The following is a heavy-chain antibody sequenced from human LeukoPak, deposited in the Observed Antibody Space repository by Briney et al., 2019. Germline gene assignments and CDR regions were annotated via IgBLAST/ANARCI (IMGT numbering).Heavy chain of an antibody. CDR2: ISSSGSTI. Sequence: GGSLRLSCAASGFTFSSHGMNWVRQAPGKGLEWVSYISSSGSTIYYADSVKGRFTISRDNAKNSLYLQMNSLRAEDTAVYYCASIPTYYYDSSGYLLDDYWGQGTLVTVSS. D-gene: IGHD3-22*01. CDR1: GFTFSSHG. V-gene: IGHV3-48*03. J-gene: IGHJ4*02. CDR3: ASIPTYYYDSSGYLLDDY.